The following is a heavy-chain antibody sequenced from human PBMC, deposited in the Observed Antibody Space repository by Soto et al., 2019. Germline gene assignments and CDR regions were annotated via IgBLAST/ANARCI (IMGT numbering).Heavy chain of an antibody. Sequence: QVQLQESGPGLVKPSETLSLTCAVSGGSVSSSNWWNWVRQPPGKGLEWIGEISHSGTTYYNPSLRSRVTISIDTSNNYFSLRLTSVTAEDTAVYYCARGRTSCSATSCYLDPWGQGTLVTVSS. D-gene: IGHD2-2*01. CDR3: ARGRTSCSATSCYLDP. CDR1: GGSVSSSNW. V-gene: IGHV4-4*02. J-gene: IGHJ5*02. CDR2: ISHSGTT.